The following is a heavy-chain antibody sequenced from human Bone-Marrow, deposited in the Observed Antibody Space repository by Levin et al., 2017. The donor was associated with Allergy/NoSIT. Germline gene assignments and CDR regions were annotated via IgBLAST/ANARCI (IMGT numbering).Heavy chain of an antibody. CDR2: IYTSGST. Sequence: SETLSLTCTVSGGSISTYYWSWIRQPAGKGLEWIGRIYTSGSTNYNPSLKSRVTMSVDTSKNQFSLKLSSVTAADTAVYYCARDLWYYDSSGYSDAFDSWGQGTMVTVSS. J-gene: IGHJ3*02. CDR1: GGSISTYY. V-gene: IGHV4-4*07. D-gene: IGHD3-22*01. CDR3: ARDLWYYDSSGYSDAFDS.